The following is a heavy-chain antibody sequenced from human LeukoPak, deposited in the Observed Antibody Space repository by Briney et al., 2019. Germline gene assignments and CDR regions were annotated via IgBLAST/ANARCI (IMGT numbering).Heavy chain of an antibody. CDR1: GFTFSSYG. D-gene: IGHD3-22*01. CDR2: ISYDGSNK. Sequence: GGSLRLSCAASGFTFSSYGMHWVRQAPGKGLEWVAVISYDGSNKYYADSVKGRFTISRDNSKNTLYLQMNSLRAEDTAVYYCARGRANPRRITMIVVVTVLFYWGQGTLVTVSS. V-gene: IGHV3-30*03. J-gene: IGHJ4*02. CDR3: ARGRANPRRITMIVVVTVLFY.